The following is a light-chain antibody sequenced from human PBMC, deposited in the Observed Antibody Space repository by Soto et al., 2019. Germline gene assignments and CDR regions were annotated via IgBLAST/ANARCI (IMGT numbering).Light chain of an antibody. CDR2: ATS. CDR1: QSIDSRY. J-gene: IGKJ1*01. Sequence: EIVLTQSPSTLSSSPGERDTLSCRASQSIDSRYLAWYQHKPGQAPRLLIYATSSRATGIPDRFGGSGSGTDFTLTINRLEPEDFAVYYCQQYFASSWTFGQGTKVDIK. CDR3: QQYFASSWT. V-gene: IGKV3-20*01.